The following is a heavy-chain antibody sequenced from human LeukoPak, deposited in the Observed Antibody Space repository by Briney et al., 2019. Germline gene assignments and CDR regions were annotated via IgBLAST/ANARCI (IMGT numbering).Heavy chain of an antibody. D-gene: IGHD6-13*01. CDR2: ISSSGSTI. CDR1: GFTFSSYW. CDR3: AKTASSSWGYFDY. Sequence: GGSLRLSCAASGFTFSSYWMHWVRQAPGKGLEWVSYISSSGSTIYYADSVKGRFTISRDNAKNSLYLQMNSLRAEDTAVYYCAKTASSSWGYFDYWGQGTLVTVSS. J-gene: IGHJ4*02. V-gene: IGHV3-48*04.